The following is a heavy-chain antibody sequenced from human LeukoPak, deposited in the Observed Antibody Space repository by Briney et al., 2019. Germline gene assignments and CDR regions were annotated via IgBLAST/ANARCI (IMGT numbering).Heavy chain of an antibody. Sequence: GGSLRLSCTASGFTFGDYSMTWFRQAPGKGLEWVAVIWYDGTNKNYADSVKGRFTISRDNSKNTLYLQMNNLRAEDTAMYYCARSQRITIFGVVNDAFDIWGQGTKVTVSS. V-gene: IGHV3-33*01. CDR1: GFTFGDYS. J-gene: IGHJ3*02. D-gene: IGHD3-3*01. CDR3: ARSQRITIFGVVNDAFDI. CDR2: IWYDGTNK.